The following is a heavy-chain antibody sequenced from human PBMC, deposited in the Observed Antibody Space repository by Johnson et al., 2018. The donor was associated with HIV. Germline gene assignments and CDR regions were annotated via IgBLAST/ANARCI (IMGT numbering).Heavy chain of an antibody. Sequence: VQLVESGGGWVQPGGSLRLSCAASGFTVSSDYMSWVRQAPGKGLEWVSVIYTGGTTYYTDSVKGRFTLSRDNSRNTLNLQMNNLRAEDTGVYYCARDTDDFWSGEGAFDIWGQGTMVTVSS. CDR1: GFTVSSDY. D-gene: IGHD3-3*01. CDR2: IYTGGTT. CDR3: ARDTDDFWSGEGAFDI. V-gene: IGHV3-66*02. J-gene: IGHJ3*02.